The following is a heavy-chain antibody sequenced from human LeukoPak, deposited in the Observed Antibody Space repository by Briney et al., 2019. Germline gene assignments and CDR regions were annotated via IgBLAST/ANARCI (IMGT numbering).Heavy chain of an antibody. Sequence: SETLSLTCTVSGGSISSHYWSWIRQPPGKGLEWIGYIYSSGSTNYNPSLKSRVTISVDTSKNQFSLKLSSVTAADTAVYYCARDSYDSSGYNDAFDIWGQGTMVTVSS. V-gene: IGHV4-59*11. D-gene: IGHD3-22*01. CDR3: ARDSYDSSGYNDAFDI. J-gene: IGHJ3*02. CDR1: GGSISSHY. CDR2: IYSSGST.